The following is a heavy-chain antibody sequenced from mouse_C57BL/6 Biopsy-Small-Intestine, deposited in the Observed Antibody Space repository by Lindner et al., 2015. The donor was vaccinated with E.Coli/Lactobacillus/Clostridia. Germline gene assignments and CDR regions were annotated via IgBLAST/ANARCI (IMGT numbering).Heavy chain of an antibody. CDR1: GYTFAIYG. CDR2: ISVYNGNT. Sequence: SVKVSCKASGYTFAIYGMSWVRQAPGQGLEWMGWISVYNGNTNYAQKLQGRVTMTTDTSTSTAYMELRSLRSDDTAVYYCARGLYPDLTPYFDYWGQGTLVTVSS. J-gene: IGHJ2*01. D-gene: IGHD2-13*01. V-gene: IGHV1-59*01. CDR3: ARGLYPDLTPYFDY.